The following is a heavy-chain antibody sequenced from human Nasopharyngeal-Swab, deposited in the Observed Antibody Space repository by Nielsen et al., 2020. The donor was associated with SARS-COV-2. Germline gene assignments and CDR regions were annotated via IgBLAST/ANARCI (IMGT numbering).Heavy chain of an antibody. CDR3: ARASNSAFDI. J-gene: IGHJ3*02. CDR2: INPSGGST. V-gene: IGHV1-46*01. CDR1: GYTFTSYY. D-gene: IGHD2/OR15-2a*01. Sequence: ASVKVSCKASGYTFTSYYMHWARQAPGQGLEWMGIINPSGGSTSYAQKFQGRVTMTRDTSTSTAHMELSSLRSEDTAVYYCARASNSAFDIWGQGTLVTVSS.